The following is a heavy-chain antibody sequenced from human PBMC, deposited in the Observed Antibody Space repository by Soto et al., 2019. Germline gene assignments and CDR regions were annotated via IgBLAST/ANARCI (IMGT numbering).Heavy chain of an antibody. CDR3: ARGPKPAASYYFDY. CDR2: INHSGST. Sequence: PSETLSLTCAVYGGSFSGYYWSGIRQPPGKGLEWIGEINHSGSTNYNPSLKSRVTISVDTSKNQFSLKLSSVTAADTAVYYCARGPKPAASYYFDYWGQGTLVTVSS. CDR1: GGSFSGYY. J-gene: IGHJ4*02. D-gene: IGHD2-2*01. V-gene: IGHV4-34*01.